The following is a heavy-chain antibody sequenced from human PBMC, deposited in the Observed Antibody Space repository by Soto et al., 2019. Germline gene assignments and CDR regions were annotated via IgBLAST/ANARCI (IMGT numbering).Heavy chain of an antibody. D-gene: IGHD3-9*01. J-gene: IGHJ4*02. Sequence: GGSLRLSCAASGSTFSTYAMSWVRQAPGKGLEWVSAISGNGGSTYYADSVKGRFTISRDNSKNTLYLQMNSLRAEDTAVYYCAKDAGTYDILTGYTAYWGQGTLVTVSS. V-gene: IGHV3-23*01. CDR1: GSTFSTYA. CDR3: AKDAGTYDILTGYTAY. CDR2: ISGNGGST.